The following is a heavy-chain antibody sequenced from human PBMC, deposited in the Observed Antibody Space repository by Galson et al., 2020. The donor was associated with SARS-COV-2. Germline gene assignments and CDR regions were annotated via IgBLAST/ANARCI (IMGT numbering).Heavy chain of an antibody. CDR1: GFTFSTYW. J-gene: IGHJ4*02. CDR2: INSDGNNT. V-gene: IGHV3-74*01. D-gene: IGHD1-26*01. Sequence: GESLKISCAASGFTFSTYWMHWVRQAPGKGLVWVSRINSDGNNTSYADSVKGRFTISIDNAKNTLYLQMNSLRAEDTAVYYCTATRAYWGQGTLVTVAA. CDR3: TATRAY.